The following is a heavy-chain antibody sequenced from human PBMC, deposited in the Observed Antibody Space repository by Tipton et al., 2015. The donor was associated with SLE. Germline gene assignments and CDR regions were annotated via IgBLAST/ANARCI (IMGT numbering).Heavy chain of an antibody. CDR2: IYYSGST. CDR1: GGSISRYY. CDR3: ARDTRDWFLSES. J-gene: IGHJ4*02. V-gene: IGHV4-59*12. D-gene: IGHD3-9*01. Sequence: TLSLTCTVSGGSISRYYWSWIRQSPGKGLEWIGYIYYSGSTNYNPSLKSRLTISVDTSKNQFSLNLSSVTAADTAVYYCARDTRDWFLSESWGQGALVTVSS.